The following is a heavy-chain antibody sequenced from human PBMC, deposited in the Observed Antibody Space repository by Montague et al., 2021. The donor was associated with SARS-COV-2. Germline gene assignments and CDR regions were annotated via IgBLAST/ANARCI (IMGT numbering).Heavy chain of an antibody. CDR1: GGPISGSSDY. D-gene: IGHD5-18*01. CDR3: ARREYSYGWGD. Sequence: SETLSLTCTVTGGPISGSSDYWGWIRQSPGKGLEWIASVYYSGXTXYXXSFKSRLTISVDTSKNQFSLKLNSVTAADTALYYCARREYSYGWGDWGQGTLVTVSS. J-gene: IGHJ4*02. V-gene: IGHV4-39*01. CDR2: VYYSGXT.